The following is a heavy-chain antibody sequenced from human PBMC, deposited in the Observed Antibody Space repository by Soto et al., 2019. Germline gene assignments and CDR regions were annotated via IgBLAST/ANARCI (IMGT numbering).Heavy chain of an antibody. J-gene: IGHJ6*02. V-gene: IGHV1-69*13. CDR2: IIPIFGTA. D-gene: IGHD6-13*01. Sequence: SVKVSCKASGGTFSGYAISWVRQAPGQWLEWMGGIIPIFGTANDAQKFQGRVTITADEFTSTAYMELSSLRSEDTAVYYCARVAYSSSWVLGYYGMDVWGQGTTVTVSS. CDR1: GGTFSGYA. CDR3: ARVAYSSSWVLGYYGMDV.